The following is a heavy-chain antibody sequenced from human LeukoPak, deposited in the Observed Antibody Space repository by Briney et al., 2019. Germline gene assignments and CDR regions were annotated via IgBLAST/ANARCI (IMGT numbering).Heavy chain of an antibody. V-gene: IGHV1-18*01. J-gene: IGHJ4*02. CDR2: INPYNGNT. CDR1: GYSFTSYG. Sequence: ASVKVSCKASGYSFTSYGITWVRQAPGQGLEWMGWINPYNGNTNYAQSLQGGVTITTDTPTSTAYVDLRSLRSDDKAVYYCARERSGWFFSNWGQGTLVTVSS. D-gene: IGHD6-19*01. CDR3: ARERSGWFFSN.